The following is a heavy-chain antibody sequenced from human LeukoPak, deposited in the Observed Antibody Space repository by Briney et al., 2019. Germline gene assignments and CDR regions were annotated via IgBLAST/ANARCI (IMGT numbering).Heavy chain of an antibody. D-gene: IGHD4/OR15-4a*01. Sequence: GESLRLSCAASGFTFSNAWMSWVRQAPGKGLEWVGRIKSKTDGGTTDYAAPVKGRFTISRDDSKNTLYLQMNSLRAEDTAVYYCARRAGAYSHPYDYWGQGTLVTVSS. CDR2: IKSKTDGGTT. CDR3: ARRAGAYSHPYDY. J-gene: IGHJ4*02. CDR1: GFTFSNAW. V-gene: IGHV3-15*01.